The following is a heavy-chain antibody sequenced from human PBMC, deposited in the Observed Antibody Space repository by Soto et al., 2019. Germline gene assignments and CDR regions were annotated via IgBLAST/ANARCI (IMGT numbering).Heavy chain of an antibody. Sequence: QVQLVESGGGVVQPGRSLRLSCAASGFTFSSYGMHWVRQAPGKGLEWVAVIWYDGSNKYYADSVKGRFTISRDNSKNTLYLQINSLIAEDTAVYYCARDQDSGYAAHDAFDIWGQGTMVTVSS. CDR1: GFTFSSYG. CDR3: ARDQDSGYAAHDAFDI. J-gene: IGHJ3*02. V-gene: IGHV3-33*01. CDR2: IWYDGSNK. D-gene: IGHD5-12*01.